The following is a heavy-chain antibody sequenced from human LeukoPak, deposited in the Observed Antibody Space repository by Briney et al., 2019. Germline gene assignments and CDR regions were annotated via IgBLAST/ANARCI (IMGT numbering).Heavy chain of an antibody. V-gene: IGHV3-30*18. CDR3: AKARGSSWYQENDY. CDR1: GFTFSSYG. D-gene: IGHD6-13*01. Sequence: PGGSLRLSCAASGFTFSSYGMHWVRQAPGKGLEWVAVISYDGSNKYYADSVKGRFTISRDNSKNTLYLQMNSLRAEDTAVYYCAKARGSSWYQENDYWGQGTLVTVSS. J-gene: IGHJ4*02. CDR2: ISYDGSNK.